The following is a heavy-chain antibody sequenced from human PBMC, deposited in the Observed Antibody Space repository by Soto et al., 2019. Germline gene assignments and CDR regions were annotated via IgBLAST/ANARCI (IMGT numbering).Heavy chain of an antibody. J-gene: IGHJ5*02. D-gene: IGHD3-3*01. V-gene: IGHV1-18*04. CDR1: GYTFTDYY. Sequence: QVQLVQSGAEVKKPGASVKVSCKTSGYTFTDYYVHWVRQAPGHGLEWMGWISAYDGKTTYAEKFQGRVTMTTDASTSTAYMELRSLRSDDTAVYYCARDPHEYWTSYWFDPWGQGTLVTVSS. CDR2: ISAYDGKT. CDR3: ARDPHEYWTSYWFDP.